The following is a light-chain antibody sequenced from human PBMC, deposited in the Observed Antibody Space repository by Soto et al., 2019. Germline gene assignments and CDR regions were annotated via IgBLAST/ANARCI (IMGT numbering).Light chain of an antibody. J-gene: IGKJ5*01. CDR2: DAS. CDR1: QSLSKC. CDR3: QQRYNWPPIT. Sequence: EVVLTQSPATLSFSAGESSTLSCRSSQSLSKCFPWFQQKPWQAPRLLIHDASNRAAGVPARFSGSGSGTDFTLPISSLEPEDFAVYYCQQRYNWPPITFGQGTRLEIK. V-gene: IGKV3-11*01.